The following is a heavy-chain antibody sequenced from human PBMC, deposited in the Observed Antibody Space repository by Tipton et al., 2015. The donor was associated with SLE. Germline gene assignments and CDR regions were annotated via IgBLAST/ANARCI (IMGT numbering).Heavy chain of an antibody. CDR1: GYSIRSRHC. D-gene: IGHD3/OR15-3a*01. V-gene: IGHV4-28*01. J-gene: IGHJ3*02. CDR3: AEAIQDYAFDI. CDR2: IHFSGST. Sequence: GLVKPSDTLSLTCDVSGYSIRSRHCWGWIRQPPGKGLEWIGYIHFSGSTKYNPSLKSRVTMSVDTSRNQFSLKLSSVTAADTAVYYCAEAIQDYAFDIWGQGTMVTVSS.